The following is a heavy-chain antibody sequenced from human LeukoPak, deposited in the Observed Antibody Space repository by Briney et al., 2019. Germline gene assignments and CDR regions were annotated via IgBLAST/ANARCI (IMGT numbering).Heavy chain of an antibody. J-gene: IGHJ4*02. D-gene: IGHD2-2*01. CDR2: IIPIFGTA. V-gene: IGHV1-69*01. Sequence: SVKVSCKASGGTFSSYAISWVRQAPGQGLEWMGGIIPIFGTANYAQKFQGRVTINADESTSTAYMELSSLRSEDTAVYYCARVRVSAGSIEEAVDYWGQGTLVTVSS. CDR1: GGTFSSYA. CDR3: ARVRVSAGSIEEAVDY.